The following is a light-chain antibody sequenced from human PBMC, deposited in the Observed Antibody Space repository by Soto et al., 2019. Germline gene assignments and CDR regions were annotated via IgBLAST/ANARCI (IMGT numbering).Light chain of an antibody. V-gene: IGKV1-33*01. CDR3: QQYDDLPLT. CDR1: QDISNY. Sequence: DIQMTQSPSSLSASVGDRVTLTCPASQDISNYLNWYQQKPGQAPKLLIYDSSALETGVPSRFSGSGSATDFTLNISSLQPEDFATYYCQQYDDLPLTFCGGNKLE. J-gene: IGKJ4*01. CDR2: DSS.